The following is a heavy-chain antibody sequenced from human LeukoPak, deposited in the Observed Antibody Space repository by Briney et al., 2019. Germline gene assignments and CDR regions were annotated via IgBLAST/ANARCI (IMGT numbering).Heavy chain of an antibody. J-gene: IGHJ4*02. CDR3: AKTLLRFQGYFDY. V-gene: IGHV3-53*05. D-gene: IGHD3-3*01. CDR1: GFTVSSNY. Sequence: GGSLRLSCAASGFTVSSNYMSWVRQAPGKGLEWVSVIYSGGSTYYADSVKGRFTISRDNSKNTLYLQMNSLRAEDTAVYYCAKTLLRFQGYFDYWGQGTLVTVSS. CDR2: IYSGGST.